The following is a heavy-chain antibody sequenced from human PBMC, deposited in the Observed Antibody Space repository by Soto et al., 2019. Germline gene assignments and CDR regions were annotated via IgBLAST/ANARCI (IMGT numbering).Heavy chain of an antibody. D-gene: IGHD6-25*01. Sequence: QLQLQESGPGLVKPSETLSLTCTVSGGSISSSDFYSGWLRQTPGKGLEFIGSMYYSGSTYYNPSLKSRLTISVDTSKNQFTLKLISVTAADTAVYYCAVVDSTGNWVDPWGEGALVTVSS. CDR2: MYYSGST. CDR1: GGSISSSDFY. V-gene: IGHV4-39*01. CDR3: AVVDSTGNWVDP. J-gene: IGHJ5*02.